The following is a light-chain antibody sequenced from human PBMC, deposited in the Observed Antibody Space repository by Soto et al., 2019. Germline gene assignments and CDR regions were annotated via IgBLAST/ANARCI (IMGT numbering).Light chain of an antibody. V-gene: IGLV2-14*01. CDR2: EVN. CDR3: SSYTTSNAYV. CDR1: SSDIGVYNY. Sequence: QSVLTQPASVSGSPGQSITFSCTGTSSDIGVYNYVSWYQQHPGKAPKLMIYEVNNRPSGVSNRFSGSKSGNTASLTISGLQAEDGADYYCSSYTTSNAYVFGTGTKVTVL. J-gene: IGLJ1*01.